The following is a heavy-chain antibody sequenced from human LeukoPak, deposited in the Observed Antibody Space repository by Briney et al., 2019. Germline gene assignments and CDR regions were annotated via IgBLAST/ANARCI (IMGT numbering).Heavy chain of an antibody. J-gene: IGHJ6*02. Sequence: GGSLRLSCAASGFTFSSYGMHWVRQAPGKGLEWVAVIWYDGSNKYYADSVKGRFTISRDNSKNTLYLQMNSLRAEDTAVYYCARDVNSSGWYYYYGMDVWGQGTTVTVSS. D-gene: IGHD6-19*01. CDR2: IWYDGSNK. CDR1: GFTFSSYG. CDR3: ARDVNSSGWYYYYGMDV. V-gene: IGHV3-33*01.